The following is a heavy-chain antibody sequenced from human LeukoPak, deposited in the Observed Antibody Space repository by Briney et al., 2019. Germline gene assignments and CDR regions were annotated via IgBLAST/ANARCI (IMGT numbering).Heavy chain of an antibody. D-gene: IGHD6-13*01. CDR1: GFTFSSYG. Sequence: GRSLRLSCAASGFTFSSYGMHWVRQAPGKGLEWVSSISSSSSYIYYADSVKGRFTISRDNAKNTLYLQMNSLRAEDTAVYYCARGRKGKAAVGYYYYYMDVWGKGTTVTISS. CDR3: ARGRKGKAAVGYYYYYMDV. J-gene: IGHJ6*03. V-gene: IGHV3-21*01. CDR2: ISSSSSYI.